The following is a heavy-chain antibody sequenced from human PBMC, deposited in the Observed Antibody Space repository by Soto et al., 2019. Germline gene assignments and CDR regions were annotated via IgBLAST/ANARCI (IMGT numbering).Heavy chain of an antibody. Sequence: GGSLRLSCAASGFIFTKYAMNWVRQSPGKGLEWVSGISGSGDGTYYADSVKGRFTISRDNPKNTLYLQMNSLRAGDKAVYYCAKGLDYYDSSGYSYFAYCGQGTLVTVSS. CDR1: GFIFTKYA. J-gene: IGHJ4*02. CDR2: ISGSGDGT. V-gene: IGHV3-23*01. D-gene: IGHD3-22*01. CDR3: AKGLDYYDSSGYSYFAY.